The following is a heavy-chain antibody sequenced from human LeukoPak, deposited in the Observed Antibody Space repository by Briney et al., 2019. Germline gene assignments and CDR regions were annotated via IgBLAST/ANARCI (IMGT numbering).Heavy chain of an antibody. CDR1: GGSVSSYY. CDR3: ARRGAAAGTSVLPFDI. D-gene: IGHD6-13*01. CDR2: IHTSEST. J-gene: IGHJ3*02. V-gene: IGHV4-4*09. Sequence: SETLSLTCTVSGGSVSSYYWSWIRQPPGKGLEWIGYIHTSESTNYNPSLKSRATITLDTSKNQFSLKLSSVTAADTAVYYCARRGAAAGTSVLPFDIWGQGTVVTVSS.